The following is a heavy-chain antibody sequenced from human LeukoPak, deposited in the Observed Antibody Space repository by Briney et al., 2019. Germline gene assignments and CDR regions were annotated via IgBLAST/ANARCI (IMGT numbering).Heavy chain of an antibody. CDR1: GFTFSDYY. D-gene: IGHD5-12*01. V-gene: IGHV3-11*04. CDR2: ISSSRSNI. J-gene: IGHJ4*02. CDR3: ARGRLRNYYFDY. Sequence: GGSLRLSCAASGFTFSDYYMSWIRQAPGKGLEWVSYISSSRSNIYYADSVKGRFTISRDNAKNSLYLQMNSLRADDTAVYYCARGRLRNYYFDYWGQGTLVTVSS.